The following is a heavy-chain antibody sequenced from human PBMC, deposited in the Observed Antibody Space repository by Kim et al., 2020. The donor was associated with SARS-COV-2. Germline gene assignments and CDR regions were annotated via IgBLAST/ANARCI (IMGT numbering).Heavy chain of an antibody. CDR2: INHSGST. D-gene: IGHD3-22*01. CDR3: ARGGYYYDSSGYYRIAFDY. CDR1: GGSFSGYY. Sequence: SETLSLTCAVYGGSFSGYYWSWIRQPPGKGLEWIGEINHSGSTNYNPSLKSRVTISVDTSKNQFSLKLSSVTAADTAVYYCARGGYYYDSSGYYRIAFDYWGQGTLVTVSS. J-gene: IGHJ4*02. V-gene: IGHV4-34*01.